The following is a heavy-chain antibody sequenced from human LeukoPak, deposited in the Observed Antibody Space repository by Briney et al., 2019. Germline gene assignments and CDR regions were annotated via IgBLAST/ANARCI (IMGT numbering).Heavy chain of an antibody. CDR1: GFTFSSYS. CDR3: ARHPPTGANDYYFHSMDI. CDR2: ITRANRI. V-gene: IGHV3-48*04. J-gene: IGHJ6*03. Sequence: GGSLRLSCAASGFTFSSYSMNWVRQAPGKGLEWISCITRANRIFYADSMKGRFTISRDNAKNLLYLHINRLRSEDTAVYYCARHPPTGANDYYFHSMDIWGEGTTVTISS. D-gene: IGHD3-9*01.